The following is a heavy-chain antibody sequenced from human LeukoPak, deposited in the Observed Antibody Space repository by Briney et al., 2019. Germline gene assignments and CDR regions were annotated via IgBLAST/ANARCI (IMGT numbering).Heavy chain of an antibody. CDR2: ISGSGGST. D-gene: IGHD4-17*01. CDR3: AKDSLSGDYVERYFDL. V-gene: IGHV3-23*01. J-gene: IGHJ2*01. CDR1: GFTFSSYA. Sequence: PGGSLRLSCAASGFTFSSYAMSWVRQAPGKGLEWVSAISGSGGSTYYADSVKGRFTISRDNSKNTLYLQMNSLRAEDTAVYYCAKDSLSGDYVERYFDLWGRGTLVTVSS.